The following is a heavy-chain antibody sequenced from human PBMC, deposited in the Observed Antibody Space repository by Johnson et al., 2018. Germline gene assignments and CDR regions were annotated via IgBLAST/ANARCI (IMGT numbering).Heavy chain of an antibody. V-gene: IGHV3-48*02. CDR2: ISSSSSTI. Sequence: EVQLLESGGGLVQXGGSLRLSCAASGFTFSNYNMNWVRQAPGKGLEGVSYISSSSSTIYYAASVKGRFTISRDNAKNSLYLQMNSLRDEDTARYYCARDLGYGGSFAQHWGQGTLVTVSS. CDR3: ARDLGYGGSFAQH. D-gene: IGHD1-26*01. J-gene: IGHJ1*01. CDR1: GFTFSNYN.